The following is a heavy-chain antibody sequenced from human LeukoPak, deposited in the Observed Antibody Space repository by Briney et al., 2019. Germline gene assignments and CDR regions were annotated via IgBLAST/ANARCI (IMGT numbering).Heavy chain of an antibody. D-gene: IGHD3-9*01. Sequence: ASVKVSCKVSGYTLTELSMHWVRQAPGKGLEWMGGFDPEDGETIYAQKFQGRVTMTEDTSTDTAYMELSSLRSEDTAVYYCARSRYDILTGYYSPGRYYYFDYWGQGTLVTVSS. CDR3: ARSRYDILTGYYSPGRYYYFDY. CDR1: GYTLTELS. CDR2: FDPEDGET. J-gene: IGHJ4*02. V-gene: IGHV1-24*01.